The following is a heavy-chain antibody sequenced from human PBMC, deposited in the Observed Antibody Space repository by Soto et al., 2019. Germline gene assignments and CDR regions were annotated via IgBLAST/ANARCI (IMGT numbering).Heavy chain of an antibody. Sequence: ASVKVSCKASGYSFTSYGFTGVRQAPGQGLEWMGWISAYDGSTNYLQKLQGRVSMSTDPYTSTAYMELRSLTSDDTAVYYCARDPTPAYSSSSFDYWGQGTLVT. D-gene: IGHD6-6*01. CDR1: GYSFTSYG. CDR3: ARDPTPAYSSSSFDY. V-gene: IGHV1-18*04. J-gene: IGHJ4*02. CDR2: ISAYDGST.